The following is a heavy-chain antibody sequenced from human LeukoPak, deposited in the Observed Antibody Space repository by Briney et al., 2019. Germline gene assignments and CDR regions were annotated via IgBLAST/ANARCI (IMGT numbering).Heavy chain of an antibody. CDR3: AREPTIAAARYYYYGMDV. D-gene: IGHD6-13*01. J-gene: IGHJ6*02. Sequence: ASVKVFCKASGYTFTSYYMQWVRQAPGQGLEWMGIINPSGGSTSYAQKFQRRVTMTRDTSTSTVYMELSSLRSEDTAVYYCAREPTIAAARYYYYGMDVWGQGTTVTVSS. V-gene: IGHV1-46*01. CDR2: INPSGGST. CDR1: GYTFTSYY.